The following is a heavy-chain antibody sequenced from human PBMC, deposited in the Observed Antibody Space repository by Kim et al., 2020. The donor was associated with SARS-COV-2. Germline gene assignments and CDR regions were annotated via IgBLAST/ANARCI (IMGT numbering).Heavy chain of an antibody. CDR2: IYHSGTT. D-gene: IGHD6-13*01. V-gene: IGHV4-34*01. CDR3: ARSFHHSPSITWVRFDP. J-gene: IGHJ5*02. CDR1: GGSFSGYY. Sequence: SETLSLTCAVYGGSFSGYYWSWIRQPPGKGLEWIGDIYHSGTTKYNPSLKSRFTISVDTSKNQFSLKLSSVTAADTAVYFCARSFHHSPSITWVRFDP.